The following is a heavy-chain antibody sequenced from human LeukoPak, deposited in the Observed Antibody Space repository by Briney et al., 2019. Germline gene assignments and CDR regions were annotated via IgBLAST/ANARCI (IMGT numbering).Heavy chain of an antibody. J-gene: IGHJ4*02. Sequence: GGSLRLSCAASGFRFSSFWMSWVRQAPGKGLEWVANINEDGSEKYYVDSVKGRFTISRDNAKNSLYLQMNSLRAEDTALYYCATSGWTSGSDSWGQGTLVTVSS. D-gene: IGHD3-10*01. CDR3: ATSGWTSGSDS. CDR2: INEDGSEK. V-gene: IGHV3-7*01. CDR1: GFRFSSFW.